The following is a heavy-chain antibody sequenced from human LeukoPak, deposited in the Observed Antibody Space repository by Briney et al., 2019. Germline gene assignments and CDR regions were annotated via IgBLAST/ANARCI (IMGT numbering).Heavy chain of an antibody. CDR2: ISSVSTTI. D-gene: IGHD4-17*01. CDR3: ARSIYTTVTTWYYFDF. Sequence: GGSLRLSCAASGFTFSDYYMSWIRQAPGKGLEWVSYISSVSTTIDYADSVKGRFTISRDNAKNSLYLQMNSLRAEDTAVYYCARSIYTTVTTWYYFDFWGQGTLVTVSS. V-gene: IGHV3-11*01. CDR1: GFTFSDYY. J-gene: IGHJ4*02.